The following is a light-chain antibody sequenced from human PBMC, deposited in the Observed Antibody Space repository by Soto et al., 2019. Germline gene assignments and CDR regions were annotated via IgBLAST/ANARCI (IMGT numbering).Light chain of an antibody. CDR2: DVS. CDR1: SSDVGAYNY. V-gene: IGLV2-11*01. Sequence: QSALTQPRSVSGSPGQSVTISCTGTSSDVGAYNYVSWYQQHPGKAPKLMISDVSKRPSGVPDRFSGSESGNTASLTISGLQAEDEADYYCCSYAGTYNYYVYGTGTKVTVL. J-gene: IGLJ1*01. CDR3: CSYAGTYNYYV.